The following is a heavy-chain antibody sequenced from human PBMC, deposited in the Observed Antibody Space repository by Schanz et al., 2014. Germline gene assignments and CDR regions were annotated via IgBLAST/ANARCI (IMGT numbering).Heavy chain of an antibody. D-gene: IGHD3-22*01. V-gene: IGHV3-53*01. CDR1: GFSVGNKY. CDR3: ARVDSSGYFFDN. Sequence: EVQLLESGGGLVQPGGSLRLSCAASGFSVGNKYMNWVRQAPGKGLEWVSFIYIGGNTYYADSVRGRFTMSRDNSKNTVHLQMSSLRVEDTAVYYCARVDSSGYFFDNWGQGTRVTVSS. CDR2: IYIGGNT. J-gene: IGHJ4*02.